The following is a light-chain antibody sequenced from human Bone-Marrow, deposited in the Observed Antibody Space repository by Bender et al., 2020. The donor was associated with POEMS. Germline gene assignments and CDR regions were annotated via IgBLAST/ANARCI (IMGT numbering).Light chain of an antibody. Sequence: SYEVTQPPSVSLSPGQTASITCPGDDLGDKYVAWYQQKPGQSPVLVIYQDTKRPSGIPERFSGSNSGNTATLTISGTQAMDEADYYCQAWDTYSVIFGGGTKLTVL. CDR2: QDT. J-gene: IGLJ2*01. CDR3: QAWDTYSVI. V-gene: IGLV3-1*01. CDR1: DLGDKY.